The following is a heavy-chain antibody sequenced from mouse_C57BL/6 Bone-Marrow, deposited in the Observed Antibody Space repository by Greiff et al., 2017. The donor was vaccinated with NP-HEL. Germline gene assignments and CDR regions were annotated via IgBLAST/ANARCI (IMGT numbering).Heavy chain of an antibody. CDR1: GYTFTDYY. D-gene: IGHD1-1*01. J-gene: IGHJ2*01. V-gene: IGHV1-76*01. CDR2: IYPGSGST. Sequence: QVQLQQSGAELVRPGASVKLSCKASGYTFTDYYINWVKQRPGQGLEWIARIYPGSGSTYYNEKFKGKATLTAEKSSSTAYMQRSSLTSEDSAVYFCAAYNYGSSADYWGQGTTLTVSS. CDR3: AAYNYGSSADY.